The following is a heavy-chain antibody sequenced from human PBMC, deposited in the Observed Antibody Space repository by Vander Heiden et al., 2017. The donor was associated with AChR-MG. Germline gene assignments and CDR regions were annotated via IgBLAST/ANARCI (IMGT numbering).Heavy chain of an antibody. J-gene: IGHJ5*02. Sequence: QVQLVQSGAEVKKPGASVKVSCKASGYTFTSYYMHSVRQAPGQGLEWMGIINPSGGSTSYAQKFQGRVTMTRDTSTSTVYMELSSLRSEDTAVYYCARAFTSVDAPLIAGAGTDWFDPWGQGTLVTVSS. D-gene: IGHD6-19*01. CDR2: INPSGGST. CDR1: GYTFTSYY. V-gene: IGHV1-46*03. CDR3: ARAFTSVDAPLIAGAGTDWFDP.